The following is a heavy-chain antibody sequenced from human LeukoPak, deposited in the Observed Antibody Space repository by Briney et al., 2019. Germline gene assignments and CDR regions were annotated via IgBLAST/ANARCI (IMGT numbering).Heavy chain of an antibody. CDR3: AKDLYGY. D-gene: IGHD3-16*01. V-gene: IGHV3-43*02. J-gene: IGHJ4*02. Sequence: PGGSLRLSCAASGFTFDDYAMPWVRQAPGKGLGWVSLIRGDGGSTYYADSVKGRFTTSRDNSKNSLYLQMNGLRSEDTALYYCAKDLYGYWGQGTLVTVSS. CDR1: GFTFDDYA. CDR2: IRGDGGST.